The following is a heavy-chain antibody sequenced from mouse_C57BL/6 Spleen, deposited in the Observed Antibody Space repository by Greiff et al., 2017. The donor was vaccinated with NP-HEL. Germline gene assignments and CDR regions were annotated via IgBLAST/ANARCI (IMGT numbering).Heavy chain of an antibody. J-gene: IGHJ2*01. CDR1: GFTFSSYA. CDR3: ARELTGTYYFDY. D-gene: IGHD4-1*01. Sequence: EVKLMESGGGLVKPGGSLKLSCAASGFTFSSYAMSWVRQTPEKRLEWVATISDGGSYTYYPDNVKGRFTISRDNAKNNLYLQMSHLKSEDTAMYYCARELTGTYYFDYWGQGTTLTVSS. V-gene: IGHV5-4*01. CDR2: ISDGGSYT.